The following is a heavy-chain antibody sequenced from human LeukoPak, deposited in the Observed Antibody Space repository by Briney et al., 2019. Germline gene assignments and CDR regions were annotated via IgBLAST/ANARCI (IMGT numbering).Heavy chain of an antibody. D-gene: IGHD3-16*01. CDR3: ARSLIPGRWYFDL. CDR1: GFTFGSFA. CDR2: IFGSGGSP. V-gene: IGHV3-23*01. Sequence: GGSLRLSCEASGFTFGSFAMYWVRQAPGKGLDWIAGIFGSGGSPHYADSVKGRFTISRDNPMNTLYLQMNGLRPDDTAVYYCARSLIPGRWYFDLWGRGTLVTVSS. J-gene: IGHJ2*01.